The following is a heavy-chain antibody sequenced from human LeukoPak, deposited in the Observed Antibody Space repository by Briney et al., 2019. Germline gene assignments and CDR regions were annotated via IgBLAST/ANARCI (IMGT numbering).Heavy chain of an antibody. CDR2: INAGNGNT. CDR1: GYTFTSYA. V-gene: IGHV1-3*01. D-gene: IGHD2-2*01. J-gene: IGHJ4*02. CDR3: ARDQVAPAASDY. Sequence: ASVTVSCKASGYTFTSYAMHWVRQAPGQRLEWMGWINAGNGNTKYSQKFQGRVTITRDASASTAYMELSSLRYEDTAVYHCARDQVAPAASDYWGQGTLVTVSS.